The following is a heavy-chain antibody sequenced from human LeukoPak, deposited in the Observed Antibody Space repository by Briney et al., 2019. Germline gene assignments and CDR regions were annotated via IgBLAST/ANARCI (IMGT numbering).Heavy chain of an antibody. D-gene: IGHD5-24*01. CDR2: INSEGSRR. CDR1: GFTFSSNW. CDR3: ARPHDGYHSFDC. J-gene: IGHJ4*02. Sequence: GGPLRLSCAASGFTFSSNWMHWVRQAPGKGLVWVSRINSEGSRRRYADSVKGRFTISRDNAKNTLYLHMDSLRAEDAAVYYCARPHDGYHSFDCWGQGTLVTVSS. V-gene: IGHV3-74*01.